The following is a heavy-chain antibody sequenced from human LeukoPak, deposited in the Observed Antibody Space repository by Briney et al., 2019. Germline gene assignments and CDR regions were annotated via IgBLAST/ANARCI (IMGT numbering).Heavy chain of an antibody. CDR3: ARAWMGSWPEMNPPDY. CDR2: IYSSGST. CDR1: GGSISSYY. D-gene: IGHD6-13*01. V-gene: IGHV4-4*07. J-gene: IGHJ4*02. Sequence: SETLSLTCTVSGGSISSYYWSWIRQPAGKGLEWIGRIYSSGSTNYNPSVKSRVTMSVDTSKNQFSLKLSSVTAADTAVYYCARAWMGSWPEMNPPDYWGQGTLVTVSS.